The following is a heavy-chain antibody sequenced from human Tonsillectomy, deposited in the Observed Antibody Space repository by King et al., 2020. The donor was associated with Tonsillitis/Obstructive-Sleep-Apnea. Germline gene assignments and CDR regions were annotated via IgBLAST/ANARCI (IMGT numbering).Heavy chain of an antibody. V-gene: IGHV3-30*18. D-gene: IGHD6-19*01. Sequence: QLVQSGGGVVQPGRSLRLSCATSGFSFSSNGMHWVRQAPGKGLEWVAVISYDGSNKYYADSVKGRFTISRDNYKNTLYLQMNSLRAEDTAVYYCAKDLSSGWALDYWGQGTLVTVSS. CDR2: ISYDGSNK. CDR3: AKDLSSGWALDY. J-gene: IGHJ4*02. CDR1: GFSFSSNG.